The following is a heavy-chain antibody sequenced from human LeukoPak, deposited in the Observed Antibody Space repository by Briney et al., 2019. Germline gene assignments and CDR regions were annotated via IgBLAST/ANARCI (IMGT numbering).Heavy chain of an antibody. CDR2: IYHSGST. V-gene: IGHV4-4*02. CDR3: AGISSWYFDY. Sequence: SGTLSLTCAVSGGSISGSNWWSWVRQSPGKGLEWIGEIYHSGSTNYNPSLKSRVTISVDTSKNQFSLKLSSVTAADTAVYYCAGISSWYFDYWGQGTLVTVSS. J-gene: IGHJ4*02. D-gene: IGHD6-13*01. CDR1: GGSISGSNW.